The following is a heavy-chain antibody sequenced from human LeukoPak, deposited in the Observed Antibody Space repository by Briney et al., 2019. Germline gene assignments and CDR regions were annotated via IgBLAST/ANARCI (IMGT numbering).Heavy chain of an antibody. CDR1: GFTFSSYA. V-gene: IGHV3-30-3*01. Sequence: PGRSLRLSCAVSGFTFSSYAMHWVRQAPGRGLEWVAVISYDGTNKYYADSVKGRFTISRDTSKNTLYLQMNSLRAEDTAVYFCARDPGYSYGSAHFDYWGQGTLVTASS. CDR2: ISYDGTNK. CDR3: ARDPGYSYGSAHFDY. J-gene: IGHJ4*02. D-gene: IGHD5-18*01.